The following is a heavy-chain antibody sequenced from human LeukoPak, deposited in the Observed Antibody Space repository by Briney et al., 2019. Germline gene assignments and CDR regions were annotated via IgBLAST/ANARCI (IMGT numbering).Heavy chain of an antibody. V-gene: IGHV4-34*01. CDR3: ARGHIFFYYDSSGDFDY. J-gene: IGHJ4*02. D-gene: IGHD3-22*01. CDR1: GGSFSGYY. CDR2: INHSGST. Sequence: SETLSLTCAVYGGSFSGYYWSWLRQPPGKGLEWIGEINHSGSTNYNPSLKSRVTISVDTSKNQFSLKLSSVTAADTAVYYCARGHIFFYYDSSGDFDYWGQGTLVTVSS.